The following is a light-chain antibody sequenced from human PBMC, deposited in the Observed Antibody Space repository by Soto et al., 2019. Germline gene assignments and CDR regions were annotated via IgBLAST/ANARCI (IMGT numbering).Light chain of an antibody. J-gene: IGKJ4*01. CDR2: GAS. CDR1: QSVSSN. CDR3: QQYSAWPLT. V-gene: IGKV3-15*01. Sequence: EIVMTQPPATLSVSPGERATLFCRASQSVSSNFLAWYQQKPGQAPRLLIHGASTRATGIPARFSGSGSGTEFTLTISSLQSEDFAVYYCQQYSAWPLTFGGGTKVEIK.